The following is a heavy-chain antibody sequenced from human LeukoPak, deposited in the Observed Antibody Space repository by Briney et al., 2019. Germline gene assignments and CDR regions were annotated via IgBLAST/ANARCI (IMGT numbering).Heavy chain of an antibody. Sequence: PGGSLRLSCAASGFTFSSYEMNWVRQAPGKGLEWVSYISSSSSTIYYADSVKGRFTISRDNAKNSLYLQLNSLRAEDTAVYYCARVGDGYNSPFEYWGQGTLVTVSS. CDR3: ARVGDGYNSPFEY. CDR1: GFTFSSYE. V-gene: IGHV3-48*01. J-gene: IGHJ4*02. CDR2: ISSSSSTI. D-gene: IGHD5-24*01.